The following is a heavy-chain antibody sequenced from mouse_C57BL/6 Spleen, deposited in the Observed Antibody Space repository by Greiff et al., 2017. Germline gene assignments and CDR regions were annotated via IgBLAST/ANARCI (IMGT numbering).Heavy chain of an antibody. CDR1: GYTFTSYW. V-gene: IGHV1-7*01. CDR2: INPSSGYT. CDR3: ARPGGIVGYYAMDY. D-gene: IGHD1-1*01. Sequence: QVQLQQSGAELAKPGASVKLSCKASGYTFTSYWMHWVKQRPGQGLEWIGYINPSSGYTKYNQKFKDKATWTADKSSSTAYMQLSSLTYEDSAVYDCARPGGIVGYYAMDYWGQGTSVTVSS. J-gene: IGHJ4*01.